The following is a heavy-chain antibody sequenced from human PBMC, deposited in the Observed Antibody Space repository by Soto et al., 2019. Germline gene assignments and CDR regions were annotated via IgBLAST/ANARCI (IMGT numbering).Heavy chain of an antibody. V-gene: IGHV3-15*01. D-gene: IGHD2-8*01. J-gene: IGHJ4*02. CDR1: GFNLSNAW. CDR2: IKNKTECGTT. CDR3: APNWNLGY. Sequence: EVQLVESGGGLVKPGGSLRLSCAASGFNLSNAWVSWVRQAPGKGLEWVGRIKNKTECGTTDYAARVTGRVTISRDDSKHMLCLQMNSLITGDTARYYCAPNWNLGYWGQGTLVTVSS.